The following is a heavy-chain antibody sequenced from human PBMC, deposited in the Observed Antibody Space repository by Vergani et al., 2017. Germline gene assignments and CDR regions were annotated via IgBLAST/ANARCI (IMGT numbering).Heavy chain of an antibody. J-gene: IGHJ4*02. V-gene: IGHV3-21*01. CDR1: GFTFSSYS. CDR3: AGSPSDSIGWYGGTYYYFDY. D-gene: IGHD6-19*01. Sequence: EVQLVESGGGLVKPGGSLRLSCAASGFTFSSYSMNWVRQAPGKGLEWVSSISSSSSYIYYADSVKGRLTISRDNAQNSLYLQMNSLRAEDTAVYYCAGSPSDSIGWYGGTYYYFDYWGQGTLVTVSS. CDR2: ISSSSSYI.